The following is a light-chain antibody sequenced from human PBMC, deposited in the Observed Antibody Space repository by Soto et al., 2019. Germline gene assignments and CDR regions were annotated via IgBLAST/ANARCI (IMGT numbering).Light chain of an antibody. V-gene: IGLV2-18*01. J-gene: IGLJ1*01. CDR1: SAHFVSYNL. CDR2: EVS. Sequence: QSALAQPPSVSGSPGQSVTISCTGTSAHFVSYNLVSWYQQPPGTAPKLMSYEVSKRPSGVPDRFSGSKSGNTASMSISGLQAAAEADYYCSLYTSENAYVFGTGTKVTVL. CDR3: SLYTSENAYV.